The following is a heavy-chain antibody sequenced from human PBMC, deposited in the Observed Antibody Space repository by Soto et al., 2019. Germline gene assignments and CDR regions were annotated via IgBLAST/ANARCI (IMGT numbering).Heavy chain of an antibody. CDR3: ASFSQAPAIAVAGTNTFDI. CDR2: ITDSGGST. V-gene: IGHV3-23*01. D-gene: IGHD6-19*01. Sequence: GSLRLSCASSGFTFNNYGMSWVRQAPGKGLEWVSAITDSGGSTYYADSVKGRFTISRDNSKNTVYLQMNSLRAEDTAVYYCASFSQAPAIAVAGTNTFDIWGQGAMVTVSS. J-gene: IGHJ3*02. CDR1: GFTFNNYG.